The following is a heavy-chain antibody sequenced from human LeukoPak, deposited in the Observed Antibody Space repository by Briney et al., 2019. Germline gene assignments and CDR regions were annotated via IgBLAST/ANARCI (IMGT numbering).Heavy chain of an antibody. V-gene: IGHV1-46*01. D-gene: IGHD3-3*01. J-gene: IGHJ4*02. CDR2: INPSGGST. CDR3: ARDSIFGVVTAHFEY. Sequence: ASVTVSCKASGYTFTSYYMHWVRQAPGQGLEWMGIINPSGGSTSYAQKFQGRVTMTRDTSTSTVYMELSSLRSEDTAVYYCARDSIFGVVTAHFEYWGQGTLVTVSS. CDR1: GYTFTSYY.